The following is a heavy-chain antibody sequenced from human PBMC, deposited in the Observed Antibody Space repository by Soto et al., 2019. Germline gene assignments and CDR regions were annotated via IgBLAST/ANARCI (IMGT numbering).Heavy chain of an antibody. J-gene: IGHJ4*02. CDR2: IYSGGST. V-gene: IGHV3-53*01. CDR1: GFTVSSNY. Sequence: GGSLRLSCAASGFTVSSNYMSWVRQAPGKGLEWVSVIYSGGSTYCADSVKGRFTISRDNSKNTLYLQMNSLRAEDTAVYYCARDRVTSGSGYDYWGQGTLVTVSS. CDR3: ARDRVTSGSGYDY. D-gene: IGHD6-19*01.